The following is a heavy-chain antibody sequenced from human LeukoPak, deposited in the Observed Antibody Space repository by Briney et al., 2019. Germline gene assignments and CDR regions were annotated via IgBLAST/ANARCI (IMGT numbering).Heavy chain of an antibody. J-gene: IGHJ4*02. CDR3: AREHILTGFDY. Sequence: PGGSLRLSCAASGFTFSDYDMHWVRQATGKGLEWVSAIGTAGDTYYTGSVKGRFTISRDNAKNSLYLQMNSLRAEDTAVYYCAREHILTGFDYWGQGTLVTVSS. V-gene: IGHV3-13*01. D-gene: IGHD3-9*01. CDR2: IGTAGDT. CDR1: GFTFSDYD.